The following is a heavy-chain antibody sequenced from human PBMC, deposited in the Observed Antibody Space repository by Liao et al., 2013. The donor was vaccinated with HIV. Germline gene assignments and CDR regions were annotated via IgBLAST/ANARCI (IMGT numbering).Heavy chain of an antibody. V-gene: IGHV4-61*01. CDR2: IYYSGST. Sequence: QVQLQESGPGLVKPSQTLSLTCTVSGGSISSGSYYWSWIRQPPGKGLEWIGYIYYSGSTNYNPSLKSRVTISVDTSKNQFSLKLSSVTAADTAVYYCARGRYYDSSGYYPYDYWAREPWSPSPQ. J-gene: IGHJ4*02. CDR3: ARGRYYDSSGYYPYDY. CDR1: GGSISSGSYY. D-gene: IGHD3-22*01.